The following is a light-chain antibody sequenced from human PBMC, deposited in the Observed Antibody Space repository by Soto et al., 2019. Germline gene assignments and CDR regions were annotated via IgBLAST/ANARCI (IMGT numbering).Light chain of an antibody. CDR3: QQYNNWPQT. CDR1: KGVSRT. CDR2: GAS. Sequence: EIVMPQSPAPLSVSPGERPTLSCRASKGVSRTLAWYQQKPGQAPRLLIYGASTRATGIPARFSGSRSGTEFTLAISSLQSEDFAVYYCQQYNNWPQTFGQGTKVEIK. V-gene: IGKV3-15*01. J-gene: IGKJ1*01.